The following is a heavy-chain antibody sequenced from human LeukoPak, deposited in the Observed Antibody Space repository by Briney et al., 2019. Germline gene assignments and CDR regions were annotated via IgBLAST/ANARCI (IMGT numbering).Heavy chain of an antibody. CDR2: ISGSGGRT. CDR3: AKDPDGSGGY. D-gene: IGHD3-10*01. Sequence: GGSLRLSCAASGFTFSTYTMSWVRQAPGKGLEWVSAISGSGGRTYYADSVKGRFTISRDNAKNSLYLQMNSLRAEDTALYYCAKDPDGSGGYWGQGTLVTVSS. V-gene: IGHV3-23*01. J-gene: IGHJ4*02. CDR1: GFTFSTYT.